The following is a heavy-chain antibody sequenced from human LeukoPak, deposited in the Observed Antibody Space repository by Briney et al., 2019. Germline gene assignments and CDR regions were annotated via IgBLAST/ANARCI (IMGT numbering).Heavy chain of an antibody. CDR3: ATAGDSSGYYHILFDY. V-gene: IGHV5-51*01. D-gene: IGHD3-22*01. J-gene: IGHJ4*02. CDR1: GYSFTSYW. Sequence: GASLKISCKGSGYSFTSYWIGWVRPMPGKGLEWMGIIYPGDSDTRYSPSFQGQVTISADKSISTAYLQWSSLKASDAAMYYCATAGDSSGYYHILFDYWGQGTLVTVSS. CDR2: IYPGDSDT.